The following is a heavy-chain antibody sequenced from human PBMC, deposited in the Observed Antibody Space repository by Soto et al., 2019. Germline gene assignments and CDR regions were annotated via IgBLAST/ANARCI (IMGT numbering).Heavy chain of an antibody. CDR1: GGSISSGDYY. Sequence: QVQQLESGPGVLKPSQTLSLTCTVSGGSISSGDYYWSWIRQPPGKGLEWIGYVYYSGSTYYNPSLKSRVHISLDTSKTQFSLKLSSVTAADTAVYYCARAHGGEGATTWYDPWGQGTLVTVSS. CDR3: ARAHGGEGATTWYDP. V-gene: IGHV4-30-4*01. J-gene: IGHJ5*02. D-gene: IGHD1-26*01. CDR2: VYYSGST.